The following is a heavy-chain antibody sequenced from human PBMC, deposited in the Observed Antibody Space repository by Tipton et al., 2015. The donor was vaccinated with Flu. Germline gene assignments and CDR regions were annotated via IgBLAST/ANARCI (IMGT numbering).Heavy chain of an antibody. J-gene: IGHJ4*01. CDR1: GITLSDFW. CDR2: IKQDGSEK. D-gene: IGHD3-16*01. CDR3: VGGWGWQPDH. V-gene: IGHV3-7*04. Sequence: SLRLSCEASGITLSDFWMNWVRQAPGKGLEWVAIIKQDGSEKYYVDSVKGRFTISRDNAKNSLYLQMNNVRVEDTAVYYCVGGWGWQPDHWGHGTLVTVSS.